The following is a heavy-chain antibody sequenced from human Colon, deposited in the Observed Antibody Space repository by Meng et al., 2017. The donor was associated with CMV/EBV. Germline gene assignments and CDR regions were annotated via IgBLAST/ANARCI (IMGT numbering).Heavy chain of an antibody. Sequence: VRLGHSGAEVGMPGASVKVSCKASGYSFTGYYIHWVRQAPGQGLEWMGWMDPTTGRTDYAQKFQGTVTMTRDTSISTAYLELSRLTSDDTAVYYCASHSSYVWGSHHWGQGTLVTVSS. CDR3: ASHSSYVWGSHH. V-gene: IGHV1-2*02. CDR1: GYSFTGYY. D-gene: IGHD3-16*01. CDR2: MDPTTGRT. J-gene: IGHJ1*01.